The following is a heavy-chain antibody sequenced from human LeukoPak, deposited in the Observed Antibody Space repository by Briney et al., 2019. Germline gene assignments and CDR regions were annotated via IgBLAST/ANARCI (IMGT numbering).Heavy chain of an antibody. J-gene: IGHJ4*02. CDR3: ARAYYDSSGYYYPFDY. V-gene: IGHV4-31*03. CDR2: IYYSGST. CDR1: GGSISSGGYY. D-gene: IGHD3-22*01. Sequence: PSETLSLTCTVSGGSISSGGYYWSWIRQHPGKGLEWIGYIYYSGSTYYNPSLKSRVTISVDTSKNQFSLKLSSVTAADTAVYYCARAYYDSSGYYYPFDYWGQGTLVTVSS.